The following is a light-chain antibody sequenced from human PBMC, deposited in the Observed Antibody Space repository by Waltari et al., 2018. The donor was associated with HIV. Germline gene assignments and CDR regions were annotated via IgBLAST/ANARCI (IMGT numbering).Light chain of an antibody. CDR3: QQYNSYPRT. Sequence: DLQMTQSPSTLSASVGDRVTITCRATQSICSWLAWYQKKPGKAPKHMIYKASSLESGVRSRFSGSGCGTECTLTISSLQPDDFATYHCQQYNSYPRTFGQGTKVEIK. V-gene: IGKV1-5*03. CDR2: KAS. J-gene: IGKJ1*01. CDR1: QSICSW.